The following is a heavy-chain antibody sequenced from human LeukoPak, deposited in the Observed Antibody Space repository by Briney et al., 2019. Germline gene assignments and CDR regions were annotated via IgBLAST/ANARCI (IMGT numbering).Heavy chain of an antibody. CDR1: GESITELG. J-gene: IGHJ3*02. Sequence: ASVKVFCKVSGESITELGMHWVRQSPGKGLEWMGGLVPENYQTIYAQDFQGRVTMTEDTSTDTAYMELSSLRSEDTAIYYCALASDYYDSSGYYLEIWGQGTLVTVSA. V-gene: IGHV1-24*01. D-gene: IGHD3-22*01. CDR2: LVPENYQT. CDR3: ALASDYYDSSGYYLEI.